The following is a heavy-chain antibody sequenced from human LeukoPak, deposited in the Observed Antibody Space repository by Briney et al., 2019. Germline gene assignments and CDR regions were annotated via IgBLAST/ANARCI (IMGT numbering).Heavy chain of an antibody. CDR1: GYTFTGYY. D-gene: IGHD4-17*01. CDR3: ARVGFEYGDNRWFDP. V-gene: IGHV1-2*02. J-gene: IGHJ5*02. CDR2: INPNSGGT. Sequence: ASVKVSCKASGYTFTGYYMHWVLQAPGQGLEWMGWINPNSGGTNYAQKFQGRVTMTRDTSISTAYMELSRLRSDDTAVYYCARVGFEYGDNRWFDPWGQGTLVTVSS.